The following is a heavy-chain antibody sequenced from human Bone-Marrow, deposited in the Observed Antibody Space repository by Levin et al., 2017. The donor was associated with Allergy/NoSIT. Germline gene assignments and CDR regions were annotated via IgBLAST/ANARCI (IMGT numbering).Heavy chain of an antibody. J-gene: IGHJ4*02. D-gene: IGHD6-19*01. Sequence: ASVKVSCKASGYTFTSYAMNWVRQAPGQGLEWMGWINTNTGNPTYAQGFTGRFVFSLDTSVSTAYLQISSLKAEDTAVYYCARCTWSYLYSSGCWIDYWGQGTLVTVSS. CDR1: GYTFTSYA. V-gene: IGHV7-4-1*02. CDR2: INTNTGNP. CDR3: ARCTWSYLYSSGCWIDY.